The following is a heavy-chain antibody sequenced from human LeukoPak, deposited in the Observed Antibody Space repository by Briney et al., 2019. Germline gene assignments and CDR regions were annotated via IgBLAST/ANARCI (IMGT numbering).Heavy chain of an antibody. D-gene: IGHD6-19*01. CDR2: TAHRGST. V-gene: IGHV4-38-2*01. CDR3: ARVTRNSGWFFDY. J-gene: IGHJ4*02. Sequence: SETLSLTCDVSGYSISGGYFWGWIRQPPGMGLEWIGSTAHRGSTYYNPSLKGRVSISIDGSKNQFSLSLTSVTAADTAIYYCARVTRNSGWFFDYWGQGTLPPSPQ. CDR1: GYSISGGYF.